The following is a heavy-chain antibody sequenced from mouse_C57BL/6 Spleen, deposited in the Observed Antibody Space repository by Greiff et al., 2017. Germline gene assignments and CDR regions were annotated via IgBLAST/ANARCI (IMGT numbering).Heavy chain of an antibody. CDR2: IYPGDGDT. CDR3: ARGYDGYYGY. D-gene: IGHD2-3*01. Sequence: VQLQQSGPELVKPGASVKISCKASGYAFSSSWMNWVKQRPGKGLEWIGRIYPGDGDTNYNGKFKGKATLTADKSSSTAYMQLSSLTSEDSAVYFCARGYDGYYGYWGQGTTLTVSS. J-gene: IGHJ2*01. V-gene: IGHV1-82*01. CDR1: GYAFSSSW.